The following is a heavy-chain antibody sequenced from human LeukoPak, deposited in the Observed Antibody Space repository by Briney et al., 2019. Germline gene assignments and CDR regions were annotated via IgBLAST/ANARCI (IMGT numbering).Heavy chain of an antibody. V-gene: IGHV3-30*04. CDR3: ASLAYCGGDCYL. D-gene: IGHD2-21*02. J-gene: IGHJ4*02. Sequence: GGSLRLSCAASGFTFIIYSMHWVRQAPGKGLEWVAVISYDGSNKYYADSVKGRFTISRDNSKNTLYLQMNSLRAEDTAVYYCASLAYCGGDCYLWGQGTLVTVSS. CDR2: ISYDGSNK. CDR1: GFTFIIYS.